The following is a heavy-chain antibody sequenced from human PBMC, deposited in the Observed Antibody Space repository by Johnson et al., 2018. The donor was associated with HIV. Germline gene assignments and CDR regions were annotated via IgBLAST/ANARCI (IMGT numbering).Heavy chain of an antibody. CDR3: ANGPIKYSRSSRGGAFEI. J-gene: IGHJ3*02. Sequence: QVHLVESGGGVVQPGRSLRLSCAASEFTFSNYDMHWVRQAPGKGLEWVAVISYDGSNKYYADSLTGRFTISRDNSKSTLYLQMNSLRAEDTAVYYCANGPIKYSRSSRGGAFEIWGQGTTVIVSS. D-gene: IGHD6-6*01. CDR2: ISYDGSNK. V-gene: IGHV3-30*18. CDR1: EFTFSNYD.